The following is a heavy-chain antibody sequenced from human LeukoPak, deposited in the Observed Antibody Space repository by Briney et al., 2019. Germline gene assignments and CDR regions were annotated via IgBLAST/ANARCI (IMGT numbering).Heavy chain of an antibody. CDR2: IKYSGST. CDR3: ARGENSSGYYNGPAVWFDP. J-gene: IGHJ5*02. Sequence: SDTLSLTCAVYGGSFSGYYWSWLRHPPGKGLEWTGEIKYSGSTNYNPSRKSRVTISVDTTKNRSSLKLSSVTAADTAVYYCARGENSSGYYNGPAVWFDPWGEGTLVTVSS. CDR1: GGSFSGYY. V-gene: IGHV4-34*01. D-gene: IGHD3-22*01.